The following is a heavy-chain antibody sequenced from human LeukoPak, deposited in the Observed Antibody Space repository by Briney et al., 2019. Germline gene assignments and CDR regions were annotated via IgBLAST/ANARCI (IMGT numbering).Heavy chain of an antibody. Sequence: SETLSLTCTVSGASISNYYWSWIRQTPEKGLEWMGHIHSSGGSSYYPSLKSRLTLSIGTSRNQLSLKLPSVTAADTAVYFCARLGSYHDFWGQGALVTVSS. CDR2: IHSSGGS. V-gene: IGHV4-4*09. J-gene: IGHJ4*02. CDR3: ARLGSYHDF. D-gene: IGHD1-26*01. CDR1: GASISNYY.